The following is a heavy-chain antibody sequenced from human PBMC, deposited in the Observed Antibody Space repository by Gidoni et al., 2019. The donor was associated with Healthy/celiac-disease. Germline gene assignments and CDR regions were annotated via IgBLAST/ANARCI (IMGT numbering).Heavy chain of an antibody. J-gene: IGHJ3*02. CDR2: NSSCSSYM. Sequence: EVQLVESGGGLVRPGGSLRLSCAASGFTFGSYGMHWVRMAPGKGLEWGSSNSSCSSYMYYANVVKSRITISRYNANSSFHLQINSPRAVYTSVYYWARDVLCSHIYGYAVAAFAIWGQGTMVTVPP. CDR3: ARDVLCSHIYGYAVAAFAI. CDR1: GFTFGSYG. V-gene: IGHV3-21*01. D-gene: IGHD5-18*01.